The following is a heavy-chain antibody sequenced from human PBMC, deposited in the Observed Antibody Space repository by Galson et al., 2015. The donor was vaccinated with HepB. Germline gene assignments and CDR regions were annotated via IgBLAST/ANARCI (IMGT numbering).Heavy chain of an antibody. CDR3: ARVGKGVEMATTGFDP. V-gene: IGHV1-69*13. D-gene: IGHD5-24*01. Sequence: SVKVSCKASGGTFSSYAVSWVRQAPGQGLEWVGGIIPIFGTANYAQKFQGRVTITADESTSTAYMELSSLRSEDTAVYYCARVGKGVEMATTGFDPWGQGTLVTVSS. CDR1: GGTFSSYA. J-gene: IGHJ5*02. CDR2: IIPIFGTA.